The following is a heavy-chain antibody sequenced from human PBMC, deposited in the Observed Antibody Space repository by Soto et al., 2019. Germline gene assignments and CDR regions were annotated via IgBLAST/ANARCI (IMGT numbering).Heavy chain of an antibody. CDR3: AHRVLRTVFGLVTTTAIYFDF. D-gene: IGHD3-3*01. CDR1: GFSLTTSGVG. Sequence: QITLNESGPTQVKPRQTLTLTCTFSGFSLTTSGVGVGWIRQSPGKAPEWLAVIYWDDDKRYSPSLKSRLTITKDTSKNQVVRTMADLDPTDTATYYCAHRVLRTVFGLVTTTAIYFDFWGQGTPVAVSS. J-gene: IGHJ4*02. CDR2: IYWDDDK. V-gene: IGHV2-5*02.